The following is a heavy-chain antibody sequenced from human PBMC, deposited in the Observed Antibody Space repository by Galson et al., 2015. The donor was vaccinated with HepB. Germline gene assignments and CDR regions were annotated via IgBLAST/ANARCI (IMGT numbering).Heavy chain of an antibody. CDR3: ARFIRQLCDY. CDR2: ISPYNGKT. J-gene: IGHJ4*02. D-gene: IGHD6-13*01. Sequence: SVKVSCKASGYSFSNYGISWVRQAPGQGLEWMGRISPYNGKTDYAQNFQGRVTMTTDTSTTTAYMELRSLRSDDTAVYYCARFIRQLCDYWGQGTLVTVSA. V-gene: IGHV1-18*01. CDR1: GYSFSNYG.